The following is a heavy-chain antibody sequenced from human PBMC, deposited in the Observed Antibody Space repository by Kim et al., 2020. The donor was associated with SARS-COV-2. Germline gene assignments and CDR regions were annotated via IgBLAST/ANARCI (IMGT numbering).Heavy chain of an antibody. V-gene: IGHV3-74*01. CDR3: ARGGIGAFDI. CDR2: INNDGSNT. Sequence: GGSLRLSCAASGFTFSSYSMYWVRQAPGKGLLWVSRINNDGSNTFYADSMKGQFTISRDNAKKTVSLQMNNLRVEDTAVYYCARGGIGAFDIWGQGTMVTVSS. D-gene: IGHD3-16*01. CDR1: GFTFSSYS. J-gene: IGHJ3*02.